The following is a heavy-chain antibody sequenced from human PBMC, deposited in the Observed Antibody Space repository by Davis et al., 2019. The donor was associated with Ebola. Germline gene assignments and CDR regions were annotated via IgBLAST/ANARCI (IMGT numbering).Heavy chain of an antibody. CDR2: INSDGSST. CDR1: GFTFSSYW. CDR3: ARVGYCSSTSCSPFDY. V-gene: IGHV3-74*01. J-gene: IGHJ4*02. D-gene: IGHD2-2*03. Sequence: PGGSLRLSCAASGFTFSSYWMHWVRQAPGKGLVWVSRINSDGSSTSYADSVKGRFTISRDNAKNTLYLQMNSLRAEDTAVYYCARVGYCSSTSCSPFDYWGQGTLVTVSS.